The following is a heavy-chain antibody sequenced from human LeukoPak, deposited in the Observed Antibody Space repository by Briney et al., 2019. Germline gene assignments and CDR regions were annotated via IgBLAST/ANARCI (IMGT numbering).Heavy chain of an antibody. CDR3: VRGLGYCSAGNCYLFGMDV. Sequence: SVKVSCKASGGNLSSYAMTWGRQAPGQGLEWMGGIIPFFATTNYAQKFQGRVTVTADESTSTSYMELTSLRSDDTAVYYCVRGLGYCSAGNCYLFGMDVWGQGTTVTVSS. CDR2: IIPFFATT. V-gene: IGHV1-69*01. J-gene: IGHJ6*02. D-gene: IGHD2-15*01. CDR1: GGNLSSYA.